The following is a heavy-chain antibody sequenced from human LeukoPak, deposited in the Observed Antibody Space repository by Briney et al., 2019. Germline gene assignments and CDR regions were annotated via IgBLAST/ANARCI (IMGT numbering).Heavy chain of an antibody. Sequence: RASVKVSCKASGNTFTSYYMHWVRQAPGQGLEWMGIINPSGGSTSYAQKFQGRVTMTRDTSTSTVYMELSSLRSEDTAVYYCAIIVGANTFDYWGQGTLVTVSS. CDR2: INPSGGST. J-gene: IGHJ4*02. D-gene: IGHD1-26*01. V-gene: IGHV1-46*01. CDR3: AIIVGANTFDY. CDR1: GNTFTSYY.